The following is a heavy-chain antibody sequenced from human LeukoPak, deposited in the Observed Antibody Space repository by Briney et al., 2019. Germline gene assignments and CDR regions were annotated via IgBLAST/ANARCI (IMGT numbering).Heavy chain of an antibody. CDR2: ISSNGGST. J-gene: IGHJ4*02. CDR1: GFTFSSYA. V-gene: IGHV3-64*01. Sequence: GGSLRLSCAASGFTFSSYAMHWVRQAPGKGLEYVSAISSNGGSTYYANSVKGRFTISRDNSKNTLYLQMGSLRAEDMAVYYCGRGRIRADYWGQGTLVTVSS. CDR3: GRGRIRADY.